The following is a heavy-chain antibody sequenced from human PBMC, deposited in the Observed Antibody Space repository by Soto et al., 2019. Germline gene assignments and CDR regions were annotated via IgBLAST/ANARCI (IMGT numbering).Heavy chain of an antibody. CDR3: TTFPLLYYYDSSGYSPPCY. J-gene: IGHJ4*02. CDR1: GFTFSNAW. CDR2: IKSKTDGGTT. D-gene: IGHD3-22*01. Sequence: PGGSLRLSCAASGFTFSNAWMSWVRQAPGKGLEWVGRIKSKTDGGTTDYAAPVKGRFTISRDDSKNTLYLQMNSLKTEDTAVYYCTTFPLLYYYDSSGYSPPCYWGQGTLVTVSS. V-gene: IGHV3-15*01.